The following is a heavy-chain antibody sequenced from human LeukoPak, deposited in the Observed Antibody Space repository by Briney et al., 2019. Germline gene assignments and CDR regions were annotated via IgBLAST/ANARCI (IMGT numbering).Heavy chain of an antibody. CDR3: ARGYSSSWPENWFDP. CDR2: ISYDGSNK. D-gene: IGHD6-13*01. CDR1: GFTFSSYG. J-gene: IGHJ5*02. V-gene: IGHV3-30*03. Sequence: PGGSLRLSCAASGFTFSSYGMHWVGQAPGKGLEGGEVISYDGSNKYYADSVKGRFTISRDNSKNTLYLQMNSLRAEDTAVYYCARGYSSSWPENWFDPWGQGTLVTVSS.